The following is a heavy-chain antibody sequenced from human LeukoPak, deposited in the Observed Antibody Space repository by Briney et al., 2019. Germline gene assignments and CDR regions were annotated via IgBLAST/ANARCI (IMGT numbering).Heavy chain of an antibody. V-gene: IGHV3-30*02. CDR2: IRYDGSNK. J-gene: IGHJ6*03. CDR1: GFTFSSYG. CDR3: VKDISGATGSHYSMDV. D-gene: IGHD1-20*01. Sequence: PGGSLRLSCAASGFTFSSYGMHWVRQAPGKGLEWVAFIRYDGSNKYYADSVKGRFTISRDNFRNTLFLQMNSLRAEDTALYYCVKDISGATGSHYSMDVWGRGTTVTVSS.